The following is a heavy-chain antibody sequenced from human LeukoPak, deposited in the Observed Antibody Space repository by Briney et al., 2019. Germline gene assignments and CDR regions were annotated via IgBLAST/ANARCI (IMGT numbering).Heavy chain of an antibody. CDR3: ARPEDSSGYPY. J-gene: IGHJ4*02. Sequence: SETLSLTCTVSGGSISSGDYYWSWIRQPPGKGLEWIGEINHSGSTNYNPSLKSRVTISVDTSKNQFSLKLSSVTAADTAVYYCARPEDSSGYPYWGQGTLVTVSS. CDR2: INHSGST. D-gene: IGHD3-22*01. V-gene: IGHV4-39*07. CDR1: GGSISSGDYY.